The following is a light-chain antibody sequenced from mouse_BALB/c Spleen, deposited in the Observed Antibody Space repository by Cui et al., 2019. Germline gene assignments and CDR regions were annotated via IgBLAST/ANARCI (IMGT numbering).Light chain of an antibody. V-gene: IGKV14-111*01. CDR3: LQYDEFPWT. CDR1: QDINSY. Sequence: DFKMTQPTSSMYGPLGERVTITCKASQDINSYLSWFQQKPGKSPKTLIYRANRLVDGVPSRFSGSGSGQDYSLTISSLEYEDMGIYYCLQYDEFPWTFGGGTKLEIK. J-gene: IGKJ1*01. CDR2: RAN.